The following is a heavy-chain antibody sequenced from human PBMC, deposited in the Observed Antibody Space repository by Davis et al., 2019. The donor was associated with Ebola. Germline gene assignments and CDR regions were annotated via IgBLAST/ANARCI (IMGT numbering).Heavy chain of an antibody. CDR1: GDSVSSNSAA. CDR3: ARVGKTTILVRHDFDY. CDR2: TYYRSKWYN. V-gene: IGHV6-1*01. Sequence: HSQTLSLTCAISGDSVSSNSAAWNWIRQSPSRGLEWLGRTYYRSKWYNDYAVSVKSRITINPDTSKNQFSLQLNSVTPEDTAVYYCARVGKTTILVRHDFDYWGQGTLVTVSS. D-gene: IGHD1-14*01. J-gene: IGHJ4*02.